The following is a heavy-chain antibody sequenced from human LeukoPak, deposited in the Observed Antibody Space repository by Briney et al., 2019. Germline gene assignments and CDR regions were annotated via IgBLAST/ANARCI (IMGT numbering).Heavy chain of an antibody. CDR2: IYYSGST. V-gene: IGHV4-39*01. J-gene: IGHJ6*03. Sequence: PSETLSLTCTVSGGSISSSSYYWGWIRQPPGKGLEWIGRIYYSGSTYYNPSLKSRVPISVDTSKNQFSLKLSSVTAADTAVYYCARGSAGYYYYYMDVWGKGTTVTVSS. CDR3: ARGSAGYYYYYMDV. CDR1: GGSISSSSYY.